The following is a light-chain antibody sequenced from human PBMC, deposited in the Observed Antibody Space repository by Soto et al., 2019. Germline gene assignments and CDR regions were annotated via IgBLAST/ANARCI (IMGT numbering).Light chain of an antibody. V-gene: IGLV2-14*01. CDR3: SSYTTSSTRV. Sequence: QSVLTQPASVSGSPGQSIAISCTGSSSDVGIYNYVSWYQQHPGKVPKLIIYEVSNRPSGVSNRFSGSKSGNTASLTISGXXAEDEADYYCSSYTTSSTRVFGTGTKLTVL. J-gene: IGLJ1*01. CDR1: SSDVGIYNY. CDR2: EVS.